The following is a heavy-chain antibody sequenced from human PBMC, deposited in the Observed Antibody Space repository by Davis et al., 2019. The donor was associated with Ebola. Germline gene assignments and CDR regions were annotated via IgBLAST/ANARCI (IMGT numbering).Heavy chain of an antibody. Sequence: GESLKISCAASGFSISDSAMHWVRQASGKGLEWVGRIRSKANSYATAYAASVKGRFTISRDDSKNTAYLQMNSLKTEDTAVYYCTRQKTSSGGREDDYWGQGTLVTVSS. D-gene: IGHD6-19*01. CDR3: TRQKTSSGGREDDY. CDR1: GFSISDSA. CDR2: IRSKANSYAT. V-gene: IGHV3-73*01. J-gene: IGHJ4*02.